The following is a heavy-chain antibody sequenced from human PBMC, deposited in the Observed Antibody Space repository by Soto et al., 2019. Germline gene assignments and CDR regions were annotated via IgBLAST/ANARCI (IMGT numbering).Heavy chain of an antibody. D-gene: IGHD3-16*01. CDR2: IWNYRSNR. J-gene: IGHJ6*02. Sequence: VQLVESGGGVVKPGGSLRLSCVDSGFTFSNYGMHWVRQAPGKGLEWVAAIWNYRSNRYYADSVRDRFTISRDNSKNTLYLQMNSLRAEDTAVYYCARDDEYWGNGIDVWGQGTTVTVS. CDR3: ARDDEYWGNGIDV. CDR1: GFTFSNYG. V-gene: IGHV3-33*08.